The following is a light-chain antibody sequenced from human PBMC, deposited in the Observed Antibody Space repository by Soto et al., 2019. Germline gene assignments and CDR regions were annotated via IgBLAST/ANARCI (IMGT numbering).Light chain of an antibody. J-gene: IGKJ5*01. V-gene: IGKV1-6*02. CDR2: ATS. CDR3: LQYNSYPFT. CDR1: QGIRKD. Sequence: TESRSSLSASVGDRVTMTCRASQGIRKDLAWYQQKPGKAPKLLIYATSSLQSGVPSRFSGSGSGRDFTLTISSLQPEDFATYYCLQYNSYPFTSGQRTRLDI.